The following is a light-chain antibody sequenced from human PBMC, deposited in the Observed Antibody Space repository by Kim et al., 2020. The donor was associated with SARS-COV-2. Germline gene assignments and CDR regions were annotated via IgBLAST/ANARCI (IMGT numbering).Light chain of an antibody. V-gene: IGKV3-11*01. J-gene: IGKJ2*01. CDR2: DAS. CDR3: QQRSNWPPYT. Sequence: WSPGERATLSCRASQSVSSYLAWYQQKPGQAPRLPIYDASNRATGIPARFSGSGSGTDFTLTISSLEPEDFAVYYCQQRSNWPPYTFGQGTKLEI. CDR1: QSVSSY.